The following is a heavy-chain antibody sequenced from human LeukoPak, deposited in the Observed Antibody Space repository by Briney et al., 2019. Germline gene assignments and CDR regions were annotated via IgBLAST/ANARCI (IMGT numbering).Heavy chain of an antibody. CDR2: ISSASSYR. V-gene: IGHV3-21*06. Sequence: GGSLRLSCEASGFIFSSYSMNWVRQAPGKGLEWVSSISSASSYRHHADSLKGRFTISRDNAKNSLYLQMNSLRVEDTAVYYCAELGITMIGGVWGKGTTVTISS. CDR1: GFIFSSYS. CDR3: AELGITMIGGV. D-gene: IGHD3-10*02. J-gene: IGHJ6*04.